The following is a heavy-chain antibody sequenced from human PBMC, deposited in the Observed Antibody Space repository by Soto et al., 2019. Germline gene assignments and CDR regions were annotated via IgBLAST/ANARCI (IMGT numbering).Heavy chain of an antibody. J-gene: IGHJ3*02. V-gene: IGHV3-7*05. CDR2: IKQDGSEK. Sequence: SLRLSCAASGFTFSSYWMSWVRQAPGKGLEWVANIKQDGSEKYYVDSVKGRFTISRDNAKNSLYLQMNSLRAEDTAVYYCARGRGEHVLRYFDWLSDDAFDIWGQGTMVTVSS. CDR3: ARGRGEHVLRYFDWLSDDAFDI. D-gene: IGHD3-9*01. CDR1: GFTFSSYW.